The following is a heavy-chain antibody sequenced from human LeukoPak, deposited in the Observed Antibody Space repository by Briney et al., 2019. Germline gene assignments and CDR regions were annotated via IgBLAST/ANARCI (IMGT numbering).Heavy chain of an antibody. CDR3: ARTTRPNYYDSSGYSH. CDR1: GDSISSYY. J-gene: IGHJ4*02. D-gene: IGHD3-22*01. V-gene: IGHV4-4*07. Sequence: SETLSLTCTVSGDSISSYYWSWIRQPAGKGLEWIGRIYTSGSTNYNPSLKSRVTMSVDTSKNQFSLKLSSVTAADTAVYYCARTTRPNYYDSSGYSHWGQGTLVTVSS. CDR2: IYTSGST.